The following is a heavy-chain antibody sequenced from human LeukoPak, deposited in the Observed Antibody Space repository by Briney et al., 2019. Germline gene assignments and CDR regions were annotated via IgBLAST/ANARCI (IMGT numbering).Heavy chain of an antibody. D-gene: IGHD6-19*01. CDR3: ARMSEESSGWYSTHRRYFGY. J-gene: IGHJ4*02. CDR1: GGSISSYY. V-gene: IGHV4-4*07. CDR2: IYTSGST. Sequence: SETLSLTCTVSGGSISSYYWSWIRQPAGKGLEWIGRIYTSGSTNYNPSLKSRVTMSVDTSKNQFSLKLSSVTAADTAVYYCARMSEESSGWYSTHRRYFGYWGQGTLVTVSS.